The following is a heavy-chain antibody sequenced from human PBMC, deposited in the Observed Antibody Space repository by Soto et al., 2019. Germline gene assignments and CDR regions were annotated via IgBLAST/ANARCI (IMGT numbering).Heavy chain of an antibody. CDR3: ARISSYLLMDV. V-gene: IGHV3-7*01. D-gene: IGHD1-26*01. J-gene: IGHJ6*04. CDR1: GFTFSSYW. CDR2: IKQDGSEK. Sequence: GGSLRLSCAASGFTFSSYWMSWVRQAPGKGLEWVANIKQDGSEKYYVDSVKGRFTISRDNAKNSLYLQMNSLGAEDTAVYYCARISSYLLMDVWGKGTTVTVSS.